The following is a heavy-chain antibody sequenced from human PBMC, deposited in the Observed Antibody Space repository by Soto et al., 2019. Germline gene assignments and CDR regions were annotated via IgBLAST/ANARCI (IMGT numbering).Heavy chain of an antibody. CDR2: ISGSGGST. J-gene: IGHJ4*02. V-gene: IGHV3-23*01. CDR1: GFTFSSYA. Sequence: EVQLLESGGGLVQPGGSLRLSCAASGFTFSSYAMSWVRQPPGKGLEWVSAISGSGGSTYYADSVKGRFTISRDNSKNTLYLQMNSLRAEDTAVYYCAKDVVQVLWFGELSADYWGQGTLVTVSS. CDR3: AKDVVQVLWFGELSADY. D-gene: IGHD3-10*01.